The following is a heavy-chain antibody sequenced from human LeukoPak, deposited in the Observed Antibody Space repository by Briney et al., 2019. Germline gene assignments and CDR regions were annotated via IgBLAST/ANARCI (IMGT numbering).Heavy chain of an antibody. V-gene: IGHV4-59*01. CDR2: IYYSGST. Sequence: RPSETLSLTCTVSGGSISSYYWSWIRQPPGKGLEWIGYIYYSGSTNYNPSLKSRVTISVDTSKNQFSLKLSSVTAADTAVYYCARSPSWGYYDSSAYYLDYWGQGTLVTVSS. CDR3: ARSPSWGYYDSSAYYLDY. D-gene: IGHD3-22*01. CDR1: GGSISSYY. J-gene: IGHJ4*02.